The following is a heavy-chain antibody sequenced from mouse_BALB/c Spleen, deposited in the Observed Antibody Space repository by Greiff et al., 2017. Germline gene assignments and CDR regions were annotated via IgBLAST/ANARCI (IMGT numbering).Heavy chain of an antibody. J-gene: IGHJ4*01. CDR2: INPSNGGT. D-gene: IGHD2-1*01. CDR1: GYTFTSYY. Sequence: VKLQESGAELVKPGASVKLSCKASGYTFTSYYMYWVKQRPGQGLEWIGEINPSNGGTNFNEKFKSKATLTVDKSSSTAYMQLSSLTSEDSAVYYCTRVVGNYGYAMDYWGQGTSVTVSS. V-gene: IGHV1S81*02. CDR3: TRVVGNYGYAMDY.